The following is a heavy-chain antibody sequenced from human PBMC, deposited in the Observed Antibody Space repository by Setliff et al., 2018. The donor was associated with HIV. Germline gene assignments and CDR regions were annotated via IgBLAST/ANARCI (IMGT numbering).Heavy chain of an antibody. CDR3: ARGRDGYTGKD. J-gene: IGHJ4*02. CDR1: GGTFSNYG. D-gene: IGHD5-12*01. Sequence: SVKVSCKASGGTFSNYGMSWVRQAPGQGLEWMGGIIPISGTANYAQKFQGRVTITTDESTSTAYMELNGLRSEDTAVYYCARGRDGYTGKDWGQGTLVTVS. V-gene: IGHV1-69*05. CDR2: IIPISGTA.